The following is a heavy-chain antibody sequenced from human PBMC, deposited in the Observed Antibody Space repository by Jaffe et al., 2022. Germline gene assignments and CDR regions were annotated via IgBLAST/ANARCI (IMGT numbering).Heavy chain of an antibody. V-gene: IGHV3-23*01. J-gene: IGHJ4*02. Sequence: EVQLLESGGALVQPGGSLRLSCVASGFTFNNYAMGWVRQAPGKGLEWVSDISGNGGNTFYADSVRGRFTISRDNSKNTLYLQMNSLRVEDTAVYYCAKEAGPGSYGHLEYWGQGTLVTVSS. CDR1: GFTFNNYA. CDR3: AKEAGPGSYGHLEY. D-gene: IGHD3-16*01. CDR2: ISGNGGNT.